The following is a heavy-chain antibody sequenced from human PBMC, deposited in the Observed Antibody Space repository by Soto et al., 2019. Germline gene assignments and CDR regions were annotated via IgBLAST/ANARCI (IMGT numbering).Heavy chain of an antibody. D-gene: IGHD6-19*01. CDR1: GFTFSSYA. CDR2: ISGSGGST. V-gene: IGHV3-23*01. CDR3: AKDIAVAGPGYYFDY. Sequence: GGSLRLSCAASGFTFSSYAMSWVRQAPGKGLEWVSAISGSGGSTYHADSVKGRFTISRDNSKNTLYLQMNSLRAEDTAVYYCAKDIAVAGPGYYFDYWGQGTLVTVSS. J-gene: IGHJ4*02.